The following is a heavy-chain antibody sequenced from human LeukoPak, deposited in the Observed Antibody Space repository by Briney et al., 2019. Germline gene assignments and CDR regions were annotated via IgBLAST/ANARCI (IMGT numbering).Heavy chain of an antibody. CDR3: ASRTVVPAAIGYSSSWGRFWFDP. CDR1: GGSFSGYY. V-gene: IGHV4-34*01. CDR2: INHSGST. J-gene: IGHJ5*02. Sequence: SETLSLACAVYGGSFSGYYWSWIRQPPGKGLEWIGEINHSGSTNYNPSLKSRVTISVDTSKNQFSLKLSSVTAADTAVYYCASRTVVPAAIGYSSSWGRFWFDPWGQGTLVTVSS. D-gene: IGHD6-13*01.